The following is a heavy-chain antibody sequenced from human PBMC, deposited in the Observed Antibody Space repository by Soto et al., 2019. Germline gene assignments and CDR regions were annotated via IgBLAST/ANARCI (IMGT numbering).Heavy chain of an antibody. Sequence: GESLKISCAASGFTFDDYAMHWVRQAPGKGLEWGSLISWDGGSTYYADSVKGRFTISRDNSKNSLYLQMNSLRAEDTALYYCAKDRLGSGWYYFDYWGQGTLVTVSS. D-gene: IGHD6-19*01. CDR1: GFTFDDYA. CDR2: ISWDGGST. J-gene: IGHJ4*02. V-gene: IGHV3-43D*03. CDR3: AKDRLGSGWYYFDY.